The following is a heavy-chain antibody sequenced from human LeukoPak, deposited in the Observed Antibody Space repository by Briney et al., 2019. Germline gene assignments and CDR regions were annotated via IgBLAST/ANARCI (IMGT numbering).Heavy chain of an antibody. V-gene: IGHV3-48*03. CDR2: ISGSGSNI. CDR3: ARAMLVGATTFDY. D-gene: IGHD1-26*01. J-gene: IGHJ4*02. Sequence: TGGSLRLSCAASGFTFSSYEMTWVRQAPGKGLEWVSYISGSGSNIYYADYVKGRFTISRDNAKNSLYLQMNSLRAEDTAVYHCARAMLVGATTFDYWGQGTLVTVSS. CDR1: GFTFSSYE.